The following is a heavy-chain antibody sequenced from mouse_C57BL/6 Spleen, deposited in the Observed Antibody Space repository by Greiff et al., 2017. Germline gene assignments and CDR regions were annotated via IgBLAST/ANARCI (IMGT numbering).Heavy chain of an antibody. V-gene: IGHV1-42*01. CDR2: INPSTGGT. CDR3: AGYYDYDGGAFAY. D-gene: IGHD2-4*01. Sequence: VQLQQSGPELVTPGASVKISCKASGYSFTGYYMNWVKQSPEKSLEWIGEINPSTGGTTYNQKFKAKATLTVDKSSSTAYMQLKSLTSEDSAVYYCAGYYDYDGGAFAYWGQGTLVTVSA. J-gene: IGHJ3*01. CDR1: GYSFTGYY.